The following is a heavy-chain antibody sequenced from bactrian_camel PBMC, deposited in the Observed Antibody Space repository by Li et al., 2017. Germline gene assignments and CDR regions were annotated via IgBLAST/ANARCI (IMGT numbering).Heavy chain of an antibody. CDR2: IGSDGGT. Sequence: DVQLVESGGEAVQAGGSLRLSCAASRSIRSSYCMGWFRQAPGKEREGVAAIGSDGGTRYADSVKGRFSISVDNAKNTLYLQMNSLKPEDTAMYYCAAVACGGGNGYWALNPRMYGYWGQGTQVTVS. V-gene: IGHV3S59*01. J-gene: IGHJ4*01. CDR3: AAVACGGGNGYWALNPRMYGY. CDR1: RSIRSSYC. D-gene: IGHD6*01.